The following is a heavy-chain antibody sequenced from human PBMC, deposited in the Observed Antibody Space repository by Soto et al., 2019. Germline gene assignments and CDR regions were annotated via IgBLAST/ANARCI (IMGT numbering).Heavy chain of an antibody. Sequence: QVQLQESGPGLVKASETLSLTCTVSGASISSYYWSWIRQPPGKGLEWIGYMFYSGSTKYNPSLKSRVTVSIDTSKNQFSLNLRAVTGADTGVYYCARVGGAPLGAFDIWGQGTMVTFSS. J-gene: IGHJ3*02. CDR3: ARVGGAPLGAFDI. CDR1: GASISSYY. D-gene: IGHD1-26*01. V-gene: IGHV4-59*01. CDR2: MFYSGST.